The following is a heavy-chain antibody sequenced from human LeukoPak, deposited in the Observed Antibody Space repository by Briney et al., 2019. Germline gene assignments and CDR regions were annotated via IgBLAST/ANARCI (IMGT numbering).Heavy chain of an antibody. CDR1: GYSISSGYY. J-gene: IGHJ5*02. D-gene: IGHD6-6*01. V-gene: IGHV4-38-2*02. CDR3: ASSYSSSSWFDP. Sequence: PSETLSLTCTVSGYSISSGYYWGWIRQPPGKGLEWIGSISHSGSTYYNPSLKSRVTISVDTSKNQFSLKLSSVTAADTAVYYCASSYSSSSWFDPWGQGTLVTVSS. CDR2: ISHSGST.